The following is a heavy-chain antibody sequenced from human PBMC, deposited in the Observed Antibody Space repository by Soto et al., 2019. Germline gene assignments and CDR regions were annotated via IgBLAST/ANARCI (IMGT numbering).Heavy chain of an antibody. D-gene: IGHD3-22*01. CDR2: IYYSGIT. Sequence: PSETLCLTCTVSGGSISIGDYYWSWIRQPPGKGMESIGYIYYSGITYYNPSLKSRVTISVDTSKNQFSLKLSSVTAADTAVYYCARAPSTYYYDSSGYYYNWFDPWGQGTLVTVSS. CDR3: ARAPSTYYYDSSGYYYNWFDP. J-gene: IGHJ5*02. V-gene: IGHV4-30-4*02. CDR1: GGSISIGDYY.